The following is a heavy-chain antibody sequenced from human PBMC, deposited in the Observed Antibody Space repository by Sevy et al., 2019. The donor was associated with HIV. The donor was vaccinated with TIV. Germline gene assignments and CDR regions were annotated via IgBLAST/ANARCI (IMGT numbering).Heavy chain of an antibody. J-gene: IGHJ3*02. CDR3: ARDVYCGGDCYSSAFDI. D-gene: IGHD2-21*01. CDR1: GFTFSSYS. CDR2: ISSSSSYI. Sequence: GGSLRLSCAASGFTFSSYSMNWVRQAPGKGLKWVSSISSSSSYIYYADSVKGRFTISRDNAKNSLYLQMNSLRAEDTAVYYCARDVYCGGDCYSSAFDIWGQGTMVTVSS. V-gene: IGHV3-21*01.